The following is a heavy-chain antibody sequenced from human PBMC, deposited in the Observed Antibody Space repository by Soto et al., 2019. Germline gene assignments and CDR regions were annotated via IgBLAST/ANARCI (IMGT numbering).Heavy chain of an antibody. V-gene: IGHV3-15*07. CDR2: IKGKSDGGTT. CDR3: PTGGVVAEGDAY. D-gene: IGHD2-15*01. J-gene: IGHJ4*02. Sequence: EVQLVESGGGLVKPGGSLRLSCAASGFSFSKASMNWVRQAPGKGLEWVGSIKGKSDGGTTAYATPVKGRFTISRDDSKNTVFLQMSSPKTEDTAVYYCPTGGVVAEGDAYWGQGNLVIGSS. CDR1: GFSFSKAS.